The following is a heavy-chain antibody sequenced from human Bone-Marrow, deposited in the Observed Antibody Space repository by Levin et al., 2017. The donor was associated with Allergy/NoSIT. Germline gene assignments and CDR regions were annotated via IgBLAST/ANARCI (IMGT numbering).Heavy chain of an antibody. Sequence: ASVKVSCKASGYTFSSYDINWIRQSTGHGLEWMGWMNPTSGHTGYTQKFQGRVTMTRDTSISTAYMELSSLRSEDTAVYYCARGADYDSSGLPDYWGQGTLVTVSS. CDR2: MNPTSGHT. V-gene: IGHV1-8*01. CDR1: GYTFSSYD. J-gene: IGHJ4*02. CDR3: ARGADYDSSGLPDY. D-gene: IGHD3-22*01.